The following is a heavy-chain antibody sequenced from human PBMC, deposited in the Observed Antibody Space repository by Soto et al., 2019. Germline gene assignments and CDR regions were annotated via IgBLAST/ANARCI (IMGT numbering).Heavy chain of an antibody. D-gene: IGHD3-9*01. CDR3: ARGGYDILTGYGRYYYYYYMDV. J-gene: IGHJ6*03. CDR1: GFTFSSYS. V-gene: IGHV3-21*01. Sequence: PGGSLRLSWAASGFTFSSYSMNWVRQAPGKGLEWVSSISSSSSYIYYADSVKGRFTISRDNAKNSLYLQMNSLRAEDTAVYYCARGGYDILTGYGRYYYYYYMDVWGKGTTVTVSS. CDR2: ISSSSSYI.